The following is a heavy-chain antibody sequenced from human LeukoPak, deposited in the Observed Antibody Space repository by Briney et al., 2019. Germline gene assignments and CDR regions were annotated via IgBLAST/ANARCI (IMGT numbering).Heavy chain of an antibody. CDR1: GFTFDGYA. V-gene: IGHV3-9*03. CDR2: ISWNRCSV. D-gene: IGHD5-12*01. CDR3: AKDRYSTSSCFDY. Sequence: PGRSLRLSCAASGFTFDGYAMHWVRQAPGKGLEWVSGISWNRCSVDYADSVKGRFTISRDNAKNSLYVQMNSLRAEDMALYFCAKDRYSTSSCFDYWGQGTLVTVSS. J-gene: IGHJ4*02.